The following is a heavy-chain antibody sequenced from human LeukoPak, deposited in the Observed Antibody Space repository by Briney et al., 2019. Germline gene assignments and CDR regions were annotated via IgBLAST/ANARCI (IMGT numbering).Heavy chain of an antibody. J-gene: IGHJ4*02. CDR3: ASGYGKVDY. CDR2: IYYSGST. V-gene: IGHV4-59*01. D-gene: IGHD5-12*01. Sequence: SETLSLTCTVSSGSISSYYWSWIRHPPGKGLEWIGYIYYSGSTNYNPSVKIRVTISVDASKNQCCLKLSSVTAADTSVYYCASGYGKVDYWGQGTLVTVSS. CDR1: SGSISSYY.